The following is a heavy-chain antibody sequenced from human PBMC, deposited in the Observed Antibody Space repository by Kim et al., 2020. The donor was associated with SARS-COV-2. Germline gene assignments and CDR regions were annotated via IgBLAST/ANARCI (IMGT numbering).Heavy chain of an antibody. J-gene: IGHJ4*02. V-gene: IGHV7-4-1*02. CDR2: NL. D-gene: IGHD3-16*01. Sequence: NLPYDQGFTGRFVFSMDTSVSTAYLQFSSLKAEDTAVYYCAQGGRFYYLDYWGQGTLVTVSS. CDR3: AQGGRFYYLDY.